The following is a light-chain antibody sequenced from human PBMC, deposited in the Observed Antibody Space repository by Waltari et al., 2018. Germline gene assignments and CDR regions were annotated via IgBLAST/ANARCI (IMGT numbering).Light chain of an antibody. CDR3: QQYLSTPPT. V-gene: IGKV4-1*01. Sequence: IVLTQSPDSLAVSLGERATINCKSSPSVLYSSKNKNYLAWYQQKPGQPPKLLIYWASTRESGVPDRFSGSGSGTDFTLTISSLQAEDVAVYYCQQYLSTPPTFGQGTKVEIK. CDR2: WAS. J-gene: IGKJ1*01. CDR1: PSVLYSSKNKNY.